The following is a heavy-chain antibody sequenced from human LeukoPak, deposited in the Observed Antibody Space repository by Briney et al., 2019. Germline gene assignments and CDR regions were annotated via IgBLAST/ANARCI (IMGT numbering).Heavy chain of an antibody. CDR3: ARGDHYYDSSGYYPNYFDY. CDR2: INPNSGGT. CDR1: VYTFTVYY. D-gene: IGHD3-22*01. Sequence: ASVKVSCKASVYTFTVYYMHWVRQAPGQGLGWMGWINPNSGGTNYAQKFQGRVTMTRDTSISTAYMELSRLRSDDTAVYYCARGDHYYDSSGYYPNYFDYWGQGILVTVSS. V-gene: IGHV1-2*02. J-gene: IGHJ4*02.